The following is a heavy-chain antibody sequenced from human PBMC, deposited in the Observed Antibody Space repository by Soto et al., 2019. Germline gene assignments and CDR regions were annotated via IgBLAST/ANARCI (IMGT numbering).Heavy chain of an antibody. D-gene: IGHD5-12*01. V-gene: IGHV4-59*01. Sequence: SETLSLTCTVSGGSISSYYWSWIRQPPGKGLEWIGYIYYSGSTNYNPSLKSRVTISVDTSKNQFSLKLSSVTAADTAVYYCAREGRGRLGDGYNYDAFDIWGQGTMVTVSS. J-gene: IGHJ3*02. CDR2: IYYSGST. CDR3: AREGRGRLGDGYNYDAFDI. CDR1: GGSISSYY.